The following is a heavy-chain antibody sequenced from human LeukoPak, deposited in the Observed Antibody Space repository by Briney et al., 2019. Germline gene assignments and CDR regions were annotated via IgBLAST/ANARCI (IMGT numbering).Heavy chain of an antibody. D-gene: IGHD2-8*01. V-gene: IGHV5-51*01. J-gene: IGHJ3*02. CDR3: ARPHSRMVPYDAFDI. CDR2: IYPGDSDT. CDR1: GYSFTSYW. Sequence: GESLKISCKGSGYSFTSYWIGWVRQMPGKGLEWMGIIYPGDSDTRYSPSFQGQVTISADKSISTAYLQWSSLKASDTAMYYCARPHSRMVPYDAFDIWGQGTMVTVSS.